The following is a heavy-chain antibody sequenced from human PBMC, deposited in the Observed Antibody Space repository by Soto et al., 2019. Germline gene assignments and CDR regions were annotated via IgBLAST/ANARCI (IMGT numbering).Heavy chain of an antibody. CDR2: ISSSSSYI. CDR3: ARYPGY. Sequence: GGSLRLSCSGSGFIFSIYAIHWVRQAPGKGLEYVSFISSSSSYIYYADSVKGRFTISRDNAKNSLYLQMNSLRAEDTAVYYCARYPGYWGQGTLVTVSS. V-gene: IGHV3-21*05. J-gene: IGHJ4*02. CDR1: GFIFSIYA. D-gene: IGHD2-2*01.